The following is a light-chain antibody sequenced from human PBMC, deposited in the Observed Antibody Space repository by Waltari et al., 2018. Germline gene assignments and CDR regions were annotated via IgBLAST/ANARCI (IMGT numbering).Light chain of an antibody. Sequence: EIVLTQSPGTLSLSPGERATLSCRASQSVSSSYLAWYQQKPGQAPRLLIYGASSRATGIPDRFSGSGSGTDFTLAISRLGPEDFAVYYCQQYGSSPGYTFGQGNKLEIK. J-gene: IGKJ2*01. CDR1: QSVSSSY. V-gene: IGKV3-20*01. CDR2: GAS. CDR3: QQYGSSPGYT.